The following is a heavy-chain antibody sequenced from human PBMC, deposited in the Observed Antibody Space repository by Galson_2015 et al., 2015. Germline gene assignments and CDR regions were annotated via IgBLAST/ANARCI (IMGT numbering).Heavy chain of an antibody. CDR3: ARTTDGYDWGTFDY. CDR1: GYTFSNFA. V-gene: IGHV1-3*01. Sequence: SVKVSCKASGYTFSNFAMNWVRQAPGQRLEWMGWINAGGGDTKYSQNFQGRVTITRDTSANTAYMELSSLISEDTAVYYCARTTDGYDWGTFDYWGPGTLVTVSS. CDR2: INAGGGDT. D-gene: IGHD5-12*01. J-gene: IGHJ4*02.